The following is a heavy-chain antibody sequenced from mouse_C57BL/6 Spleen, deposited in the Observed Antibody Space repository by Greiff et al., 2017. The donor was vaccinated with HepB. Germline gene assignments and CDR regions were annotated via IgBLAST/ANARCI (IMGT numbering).Heavy chain of an antibody. V-gene: IGHV14-2*01. Sequence: DVKLQESGAELVKPGASVKLSCTASGFNIKDYYMHWVKQRTEQGLEWIGRLVPEDGETKYAPKFQGKATITADTSSNTAYLQLSRLTSEDSAVYYCARRWDYYNNWYFDVWGTGTTVTVSS. CDR3: ARRWDYYNNWYFDV. CDR1: GFNIKDYY. CDR2: LVPEDGET. J-gene: IGHJ1*03. D-gene: IGHD2-12*01.